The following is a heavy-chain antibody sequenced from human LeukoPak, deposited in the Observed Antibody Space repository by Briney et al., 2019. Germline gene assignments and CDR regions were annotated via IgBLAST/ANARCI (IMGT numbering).Heavy chain of an antibody. CDR3: ATSSIAARRPGPWFDP. CDR2: FDPEDGET. J-gene: IGHJ5*02. CDR1: GYTLTELS. V-gene: IGHV1-24*01. D-gene: IGHD6-6*01. Sequence: AASVKVSCKVSGYTLTELSMHWVRQAPGKRLEWMGGFDPEDGETIYAQKFQGRVTMTEDTSTDTAYMELSSLRSEDTAVYYCATSSIAARRPGPWFDPWGQGTLVTVSS.